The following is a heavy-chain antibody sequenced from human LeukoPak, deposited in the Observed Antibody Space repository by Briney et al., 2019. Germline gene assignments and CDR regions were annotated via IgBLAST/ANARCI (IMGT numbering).Heavy chain of an antibody. CDR1: GFTFSSYG. D-gene: IGHD2-2*01. V-gene: IGHV3-30*02. CDR2: IRYDGSNK. CDR3: EGYCSSTSCYPWNFDY. Sequence: PGGSLRLSCAASGFTFSSYGMHWVRQAPGKGLEWVAFIRYDGSNKYYADSLKGRFTISRDNSKNTLYLQMNSLRSEDTAVYYCEGYCSSTSCYPWNFDYWGQGTLVTVSS. J-gene: IGHJ4*02.